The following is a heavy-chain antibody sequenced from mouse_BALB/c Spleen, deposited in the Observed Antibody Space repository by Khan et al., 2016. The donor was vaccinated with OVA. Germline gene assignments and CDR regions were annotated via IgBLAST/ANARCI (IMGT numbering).Heavy chain of an antibody. V-gene: IGHV1-77*01. D-gene: IGHD3-2*02. J-gene: IGHJ3*01. CDR3: ARAGYGGFAY. CDR2: VYPGSGYT. Sequence: QVQLKESGPELVKPGASVKMSCKASGYTFTDFLISWLKQRPGQGLEWIGEVYPGSGYTYYNEKFKGKATLTSDKSSNTAYMHLSSLTSEDSAVYCCARAGYGGFAYWGQGTLVTVSA. CDR1: GYTFTDFL.